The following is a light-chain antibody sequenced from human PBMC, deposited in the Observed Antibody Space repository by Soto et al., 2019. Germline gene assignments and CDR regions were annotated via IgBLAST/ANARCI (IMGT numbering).Light chain of an antibody. J-gene: IGLJ2*01. V-gene: IGLV2-14*03. CDR1: SSDVGGYNY. CDR2: DVS. Sequence: QSALTQPASVSGSPGQSITISCTGTSSDVGGYNYVSRYQQHPGKAPKLMIYDVSNRPSGVSNHFSGSKSGNTASLTISGLQAEDEADYYCSSYSSSSVLIFGGGTKLTVL. CDR3: SSYSSSSVLI.